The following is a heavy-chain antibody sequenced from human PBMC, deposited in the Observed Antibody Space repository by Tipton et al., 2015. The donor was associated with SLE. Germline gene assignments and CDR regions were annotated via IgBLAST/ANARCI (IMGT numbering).Heavy chain of an antibody. D-gene: IGHD3-10*01. CDR2: ISSSGGST. CDR3: ARIHYYGSGSRDY. J-gene: IGHJ4*02. V-gene: IGHV3-23*01. CDR1: GFTFSDYA. Sequence: SLRLSCVAPGFTFSDYAVSWVRQAPGKGLEWISVISSSGGSTYYADTVKGRFTISRDNAKDTLYLQMNSLRAEDTAVYYCARIHYYGSGSRDYWGQGTLVTVSS.